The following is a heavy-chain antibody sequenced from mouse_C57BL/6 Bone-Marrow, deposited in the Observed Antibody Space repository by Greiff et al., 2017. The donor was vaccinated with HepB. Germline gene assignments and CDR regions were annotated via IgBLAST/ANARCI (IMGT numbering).Heavy chain of an antibody. CDR2: IYPGSGST. D-gene: IGHD2-1*01. V-gene: IGHV1-55*01. CDR1: GYTFTSYW. CDR3: ARGIGNFAGFAY. J-gene: IGHJ3*01. Sequence: QVQLQQPGAELVKPGASVKMSCKASGYTFTSYWITWVKQRPGQGLEWIGDIYPGSGSTNYNEKFKSKATLTVDTSSSTAYMQLSSLTSEDSAVYYCARGIGNFAGFAYWGQGTLVTVSA.